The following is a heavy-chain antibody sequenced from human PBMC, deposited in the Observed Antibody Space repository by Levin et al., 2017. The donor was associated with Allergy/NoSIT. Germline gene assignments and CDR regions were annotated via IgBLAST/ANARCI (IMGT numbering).Heavy chain of an antibody. Sequence: SETLSLTCTVSGGSISSYYWSWIRQPPGKGLEWIGYIYYSGSTKYNPSLKSRVTISVDTSKNQSSLKLSSVTAADTAVYYCARVRTGYSYGYYFDYWGQGTLVTVSS. J-gene: IGHJ4*02. D-gene: IGHD5-18*01. CDR1: GGSISSYY. V-gene: IGHV4-59*01. CDR2: IYYSGST. CDR3: ARVRTGYSYGYYFDY.